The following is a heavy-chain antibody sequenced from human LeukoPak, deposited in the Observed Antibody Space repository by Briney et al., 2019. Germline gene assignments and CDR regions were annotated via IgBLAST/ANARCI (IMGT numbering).Heavy chain of an antibody. Sequence: GESLKISCKGSGYRFSAYWIAWVRQMPGKGLEWMGIIYPDDSDTRYSPSFQGQVTISADKSISTAFLQWSSLKASDTAIYYCARHGKLSASRNWFDPWGQGTLVTVSS. J-gene: IGHJ5*02. D-gene: IGHD1-26*01. V-gene: IGHV5-51*01. CDR3: ARHGKLSASRNWFDP. CDR2: IYPDDSDT. CDR1: GYRFSAYW.